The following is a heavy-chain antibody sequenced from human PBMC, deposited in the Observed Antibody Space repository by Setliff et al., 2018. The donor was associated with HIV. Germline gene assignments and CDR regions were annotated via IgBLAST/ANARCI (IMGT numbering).Heavy chain of an antibody. J-gene: IGHJ4*02. CDR2: IHYSGSS. D-gene: IGHD3-9*01. CDR3: ARGNPDFDILTGYWSHFFDY. V-gene: IGHV4-59*11. CDR1: GGSITGHY. Sequence: SETLSLTCTVSGGSITGHYWSWIRQPPGKGLEWIGYIHYSGSSNYNPSLKSRVSISLDTSKKQVSLKLNSVTAADTAVYYCARGNPDFDILTGYWSHFFDYWGQGTPVTVSS.